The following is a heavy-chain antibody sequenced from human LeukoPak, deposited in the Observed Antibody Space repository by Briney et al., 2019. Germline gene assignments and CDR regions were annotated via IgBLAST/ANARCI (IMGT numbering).Heavy chain of an antibody. CDR1: GXSFTTYC. V-gene: IGHV5-51*01. D-gene: IGHD2-2*01. CDR3: ARRQGCSSTSCPPDS. J-gene: IGHJ4*02. Sequence: GESLQISSRGSGXSFTTYCIGWVRQLPGKGLEWMGIIYPGDSDTRYSPSFQGQVTMSADKSINTAYLQWSSLNASDTAMYYCARRQGCSSTSCPPDSWGQGTLVTVSS. CDR2: IYPGDSDT.